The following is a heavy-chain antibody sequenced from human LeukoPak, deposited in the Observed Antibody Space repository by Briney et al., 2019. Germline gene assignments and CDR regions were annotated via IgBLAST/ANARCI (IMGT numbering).Heavy chain of an antibody. D-gene: IGHD6-13*01. CDR1: GFTFSSYG. CDR3: AKDSRTVYDSSWLYYFDC. CDR2: IRYDGSNK. V-gene: IGHV3-30*02. Sequence: GGSLRLSCAASGFTFSSYGMHWVRQAPGKGLEWVAFIRYDGSNKYYADSVKGRFTISRDNSKNTLYLQMISLKVEDTAVYYCAKDSRTVYDSSWLYYFDCWGQGTLVTVSS. J-gene: IGHJ4*02.